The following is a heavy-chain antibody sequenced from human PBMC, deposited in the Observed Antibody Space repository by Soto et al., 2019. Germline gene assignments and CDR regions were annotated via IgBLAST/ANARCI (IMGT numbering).Heavy chain of an antibody. J-gene: IGHJ2*01. D-gene: IGHD3-9*01. CDR3: ARTDILTGYYDHYWYFDL. CDR2: IYHSGST. V-gene: IGHV4-4*02. Sequence: PSETLSLSCAVSSGSISSSNWRRLVRQPPGKELEWIGEIYHSGSTNYNPSLKSRVTISVDKSKNQFYLKLSSVTAADTAVYYCARTDILTGYYDHYWYFDLWGRGTLVTVSS. CDR1: SGSISSSNW.